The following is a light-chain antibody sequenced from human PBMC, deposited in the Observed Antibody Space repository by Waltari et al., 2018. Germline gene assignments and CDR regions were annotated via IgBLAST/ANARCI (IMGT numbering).Light chain of an antibody. Sequence: QSALTQPASVSGSPGQSITISCTGTSSDIGGYNYVSWYQHHPGKAPNLMFYEVSNRPSGVSNRFSACKSGNTASLTISGLQAEDEADYYCSSYTSSSTLVFGGGTKLTVL. J-gene: IGLJ3*02. V-gene: IGLV2-14*01. CDR2: EVS. CDR3: SSYTSSSTLV. CDR1: SSDIGGYNY.